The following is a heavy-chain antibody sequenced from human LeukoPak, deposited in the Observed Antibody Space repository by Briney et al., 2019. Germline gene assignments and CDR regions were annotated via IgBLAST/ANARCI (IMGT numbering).Heavy chain of an antibody. CDR1: GGSISSYY. CDR3: ARTYYDYIWGSYLHFDY. J-gene: IGHJ4*02. V-gene: IGHV4-59*01. CDR2: IYYSGST. D-gene: IGHD3-16*02. Sequence: SETLSLTCTVSGGSISSYYWSWIRQPPGKGLEWIGYIYYSGSTNYNPSLKSRVTTSVDTSKNQFSLKLSSVTAADTAVYYCARTYYDYIWGSYLHFDYWGQGTLVTVSS.